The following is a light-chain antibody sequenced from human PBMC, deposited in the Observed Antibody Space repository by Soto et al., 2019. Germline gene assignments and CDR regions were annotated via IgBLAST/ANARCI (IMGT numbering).Light chain of an antibody. V-gene: IGKV1-33*01. CDR1: QDISKN. J-gene: IGKJ5*01. CDR3: QQDDNRRPIT. Sequence: IQMTQSPSSLSATVGDRVTITCQASQDISKNLNWYQQKPGKAPKLLIYDASSLQTGVPSRFSGSGSATRFTFIFRSVQPEDVATYYCQQDDNRRPITFGQGTRLEIK. CDR2: DAS.